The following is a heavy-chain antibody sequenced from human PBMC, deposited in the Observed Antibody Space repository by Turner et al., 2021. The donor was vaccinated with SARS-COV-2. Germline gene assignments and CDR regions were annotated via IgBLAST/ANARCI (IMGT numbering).Heavy chain of an antibody. D-gene: IGHD2-21*02. CDR3: ATGYAYCGGDCSIDY. V-gene: IGHV1-24*01. CDR2: FDPEDGET. CDR1: GYTLIELS. Sequence: QEQLVQSGAEGKKPGASVKVSCKVSGYTLIELSMHWVRQAPGKGLEWMGGFDPEDGETIYAQKFKGRVTMTEDTSTDTAYMELSSLRSEDTAVYYCATGYAYCGGDCSIDYWGQGTLVTVSS. J-gene: IGHJ4*02.